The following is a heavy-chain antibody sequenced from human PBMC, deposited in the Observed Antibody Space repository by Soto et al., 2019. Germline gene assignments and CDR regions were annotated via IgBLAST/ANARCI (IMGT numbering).Heavy chain of an antibody. CDR3: VKSMDV. CDR1: GFTFSTSW. CDR2: INQDGSQK. V-gene: IGHV3-7*01. J-gene: IGHJ6*02. Sequence: PGGPLRLSCVGSGFTFSTSWMHWVRQAPGRGLEWVAQINQDGSQKYYVDSVKGRFTISRDNAKNLMYVQMSSLGAEDTAVYYCVKSMDVWGQGTTVTVSS.